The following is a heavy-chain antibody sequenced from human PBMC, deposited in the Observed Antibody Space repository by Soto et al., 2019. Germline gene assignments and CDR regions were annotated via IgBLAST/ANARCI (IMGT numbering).Heavy chain of an antibody. CDR1: GFSLNTGGLG. J-gene: IGHJ6*02. CDR2: IYWDGDK. V-gene: IGHV2-5*02. Sequence: QITLKESGPPLVKPTQTLTLTCTFSGFSLNTGGLGVGWIRQPPGKALEWLALIYWDGDKRYSPSLKSRLTLTKGTSNNQVVLTMPNMDPVDTATYYSAHRRCGGGCLRSSSSHYYYGMDVWGQGTTVTVSS. CDR3: AHRRCGGGCLRSSSSHYYYGMDV. D-gene: IGHD2-21*02.